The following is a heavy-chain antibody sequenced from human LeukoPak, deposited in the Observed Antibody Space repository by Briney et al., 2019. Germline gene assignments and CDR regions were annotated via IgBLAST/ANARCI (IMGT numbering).Heavy chain of an antibody. CDR2: ISAYNGNT. CDR3: ARMGKGSSWSAFDY. Sequence: ASVKVSCKASGYTFTSYGISWVRQAPGQALEWMGWISAYNGNTNYAQKLQGRVTMTTDTSTSTAYMELRSLRSDDTAVYYCARMGKGSSWSAFDYWGQGTLVTVSS. J-gene: IGHJ4*02. CDR1: GYTFTSYG. V-gene: IGHV1-18*01. D-gene: IGHD6-13*01.